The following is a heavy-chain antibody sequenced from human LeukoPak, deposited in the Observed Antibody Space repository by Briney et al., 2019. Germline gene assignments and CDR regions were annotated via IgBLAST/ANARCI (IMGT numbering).Heavy chain of an antibody. D-gene: IGHD2-2*01. CDR1: GGSISSGSYY. V-gene: IGHV4-61*02. CDR2: IYTSGST. Sequence: NPSETLSLTCTVSGGSISSGSYYWSWIRQPAGKGLELIGRIYTSGSTNYNPSLKSRVTISVDTSKNQFSLKLSSVTAADTAVYYCAREDIVVVPAAIDYYYYGMDVWGQGTTVTVSS. J-gene: IGHJ6*02. CDR3: AREDIVVVPAAIDYYYYGMDV.